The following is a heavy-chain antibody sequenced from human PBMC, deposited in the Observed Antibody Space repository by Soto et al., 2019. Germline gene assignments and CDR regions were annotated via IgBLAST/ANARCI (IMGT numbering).Heavy chain of an antibody. CDR1: GYKFTAYY. Sequence: GASVKVSCKASGYKFTAYYMHWVRQAPGQGLEWMGWINPGSGATSYAQTFQGRVTMTRDTSINAVYMEVTSLRPDDTAVYYCARLSKGYCSDTSCYSLLAPWGQGTLVTVSS. D-gene: IGHD2-2*01. J-gene: IGHJ5*02. CDR3: ARLSKGYCSDTSCYSLLAP. CDR2: INPGSGAT. V-gene: IGHV1-2*02.